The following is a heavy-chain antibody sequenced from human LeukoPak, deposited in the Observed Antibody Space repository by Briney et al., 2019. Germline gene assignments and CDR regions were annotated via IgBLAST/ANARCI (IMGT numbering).Heavy chain of an antibody. CDR1: GGSIRSYY. CDR3: ARTGSTVTMLYPFDH. J-gene: IGHJ4*02. V-gene: IGHV4-59*01. D-gene: IGHD4-17*01. Sequence: PSETLSLICTVSGGSIRSYYWSWIRQPPGKGLEWIGYIYYSGSTNYNPSLKSRVSISVDTSKNQFSLKLSSVTAADTAGYYCARTGSTVTMLYPFDHWGQGTLVTVSS. CDR2: IYYSGST.